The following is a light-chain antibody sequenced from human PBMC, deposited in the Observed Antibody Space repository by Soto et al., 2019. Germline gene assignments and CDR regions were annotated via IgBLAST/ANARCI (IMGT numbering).Light chain of an antibody. J-gene: IGKJ3*01. Sequence: EIVLTQSPGTLSLSPGERATLSCRASQSVSSSYLAWYQQKPGQAPRLHIYGASSRATGIPDRFSCSGSGTDFTLTISRLEPEDFAVYYCQQYGSSFTFGPGTKVDIK. CDR3: QQYGSSFT. CDR1: QSVSSSY. CDR2: GAS. V-gene: IGKV3-20*01.